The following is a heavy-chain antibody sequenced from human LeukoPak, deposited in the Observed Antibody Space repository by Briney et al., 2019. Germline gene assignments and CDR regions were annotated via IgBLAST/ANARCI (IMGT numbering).Heavy chain of an antibody. J-gene: IGHJ4*02. CDR3: ARAEWFGAMKFLDY. V-gene: IGHV4-34*01. CDR1: GGSLNGHY. D-gene: IGHD3-10*01. Sequence: MASETLSLTCAVYGGSLNGHYWSWIRQPPGKGLEWIGESGHRGGTKFNPSLKSRVTISADTSKNQFSLKVTSVTAADTAVYYCARAEWFGAMKFLDYWGQGILVTVSS. CDR2: SGHRGGT.